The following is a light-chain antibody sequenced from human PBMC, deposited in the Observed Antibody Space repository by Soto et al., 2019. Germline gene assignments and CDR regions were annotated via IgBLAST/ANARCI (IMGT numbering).Light chain of an antibody. Sequence: QSALTQPASVSGSPGQSITISCTGTSSDVGGYNYVYWYQQHPGKAPKLMIYDVSNRPSGVSNRFSGSKSGNTASLTISGLQAEDEADYYCSSYTSSSTREVFGGGTKLTVL. V-gene: IGLV2-14*01. CDR2: DVS. CDR1: SSDVGGYNY. CDR3: SSYTSSSTREV. J-gene: IGLJ2*01.